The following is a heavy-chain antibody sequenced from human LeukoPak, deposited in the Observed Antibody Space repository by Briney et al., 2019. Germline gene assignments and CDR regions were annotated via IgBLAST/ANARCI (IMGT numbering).Heavy chain of an antibody. CDR2: ICGGGSTT. V-gene: IGHV3-23*01. J-gene: IGHJ4*02. D-gene: IGHD6-13*01. CDR1: GFTFSNYA. Sequence: GGSLRLSCVVSGFTFSNYAMSWVRQAPGKGLEWVSVICGGGSTTYYADSVKGRFTISRDNSKNTLYLQMNGLRADDTAIYYCAKVSIAAADTLRNYDYWGQGTLVTVSS. CDR3: AKVSIAAADTLRNYDY.